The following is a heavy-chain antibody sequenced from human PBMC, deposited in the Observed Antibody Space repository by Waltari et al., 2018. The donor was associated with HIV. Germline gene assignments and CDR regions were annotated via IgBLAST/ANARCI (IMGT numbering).Heavy chain of an antibody. CDR3: AKDNSVNYFTGDAFDI. CDR1: GFTFSSYG. J-gene: IGHJ3*02. Sequence: QVQLVESGGGVVQPGRSLRLSCAASGFTFSSYGMHWVRQAPGKGPEWVAIIWSDGNNEYYADSVKVRFTISRDNSKDTLYLQMNSLRAEDTAMYYCAKDNSVNYFTGDAFDIWGQGTMVIVSS. D-gene: IGHD1-26*01. CDR2: IWSDGNNE. V-gene: IGHV3-30*18.